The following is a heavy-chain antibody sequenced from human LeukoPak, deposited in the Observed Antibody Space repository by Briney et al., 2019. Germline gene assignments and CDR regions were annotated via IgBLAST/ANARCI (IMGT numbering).Heavy chain of an antibody. J-gene: IGHJ4*02. V-gene: IGHV4-59*08. Sequence: SETLSLTCTVSGGSISSYYWGWIRQPPAKELEWIGYISYSGSTNYNPSLKSRVAISVDTSKNQLSLKLSSVTAADTAVYYCARHWETSSWYVDYWGQGTRVTVSS. CDR3: ARHWETSSWYVDY. D-gene: IGHD6-13*01. CDR1: GGSISSYY. CDR2: ISYSGST.